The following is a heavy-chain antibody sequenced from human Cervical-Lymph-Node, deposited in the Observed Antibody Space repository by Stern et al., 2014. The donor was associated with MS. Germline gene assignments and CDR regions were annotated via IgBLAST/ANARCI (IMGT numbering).Heavy chain of an antibody. D-gene: IGHD3-10*01. CDR3: ARGAGDNWFDP. CDR1: GG. J-gene: IGHJ5*02. V-gene: IGHV1-69*06. Sequence: DQLVESGADVKKPGSSVRVSCKTSGGISWLRQAPGQGLEWMGGIIPFVGTANYAQTFPGRLTITADTSTNTTYMELSSLRSDDTAVYYCARGAGDNWFDPWGQGTLVSVSS. CDR2: IIPFVGTA.